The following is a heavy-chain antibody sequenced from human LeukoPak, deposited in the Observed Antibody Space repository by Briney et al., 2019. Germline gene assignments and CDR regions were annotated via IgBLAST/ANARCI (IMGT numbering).Heavy chain of an antibody. D-gene: IGHD3-22*01. CDR1: GYTFSSFG. J-gene: IGHJ6*03. CDR3: ARDMGYYDSSGHFYYYYMDV. V-gene: IGHV1-69*13. CDR2: IIPIFGTA. Sequence: GASVKVSCKASGYTFSSFGISWVRQAPGQGLEWMGGIIPIFGTANYAQKFQGRVTITADESTSTAYMELSSLRSEDTAVYYCARDMGYYDSSGHFYYYYMDVWGKGTTVTVSS.